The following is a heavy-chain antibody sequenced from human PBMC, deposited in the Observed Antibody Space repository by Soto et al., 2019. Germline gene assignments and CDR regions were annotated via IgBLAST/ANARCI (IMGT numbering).Heavy chain of an antibody. Sequence: ASVKVSCKASGYTFTSYYMHWVRQAPGQGLEWMGIINPSGGSTSYAQKFQGRGTMTRDTSTSTVYMEPSSLRSEDTAVYYCARSDSSSGWSIDAFDIWGHGTMVPVS. V-gene: IGHV1-46*03. CDR3: ARSDSSSGWSIDAFDI. D-gene: IGHD6-13*01. J-gene: IGHJ3*02. CDR2: INPSGGST. CDR1: GYTFTSYY.